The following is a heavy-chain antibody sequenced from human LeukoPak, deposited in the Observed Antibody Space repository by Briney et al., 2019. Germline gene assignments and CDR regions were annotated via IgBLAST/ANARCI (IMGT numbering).Heavy chain of an antibody. CDR2: ISAYNGNT. CDR3: ARTHCSSTSCHWHWFDP. D-gene: IGHD2-2*01. Sequence: ASVKVSCKASGYTFTSYGISWVRQAPGQGLEWMGWISAYNGNTNYAQKLQGRVTMTTDTSTSTAYMELGSLRSDDTAVYYCARTHCSSTSCHWHWFDPWGQGTLVTVSS. CDR1: GYTFTSYG. V-gene: IGHV1-18*01. J-gene: IGHJ5*02.